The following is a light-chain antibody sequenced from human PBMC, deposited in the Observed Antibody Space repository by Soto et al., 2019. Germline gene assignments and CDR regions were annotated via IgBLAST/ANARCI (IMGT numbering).Light chain of an antibody. Sequence: EIVLTQSPGTLSLSPGDRATLSCRASQSVSSNYLAWYQQKPGQAPRLLIYGASSRATGIPDRFSGSGSGTDFTLTISRLEPEDFAVYYCQRYGISLPLTFGGGTKWIS. V-gene: IGKV3-20*01. J-gene: IGKJ4*01. CDR1: QSVSSNY. CDR2: GAS. CDR3: QRYGISLPLT.